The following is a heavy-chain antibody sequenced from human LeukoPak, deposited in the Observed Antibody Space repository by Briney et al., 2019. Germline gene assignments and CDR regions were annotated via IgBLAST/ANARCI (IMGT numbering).Heavy chain of an antibody. CDR3: ARDATVGALDY. CDR1: GGSISSYY. CDR2: IYYSGST. D-gene: IGHD1-14*01. J-gene: IGHJ4*02. V-gene: IGHV4-59*01. Sequence: KPSETLSLTCTVSGGSISSYYWSWIRQPPGKGLEWIGYIYYSGSTNYNPSLKSRVTISVDTSKNQFSLKLSSVTAADTAVYNCARDATVGALDYWGQGTLVTVSS.